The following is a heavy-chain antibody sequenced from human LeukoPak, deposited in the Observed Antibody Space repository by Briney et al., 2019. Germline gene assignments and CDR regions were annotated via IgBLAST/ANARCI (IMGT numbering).Heavy chain of an antibody. D-gene: IGHD2-8*02. J-gene: IGHJ4*02. Sequence: PGGSLRLSCAASGFTFSSYAMHWVRQAPGKGLEWVAVISYDGSNKYYADSVKGRLTISRDNAKNALYLQMNSLRAEDTAVYYCARVLRGGFDYWGQGTLVTVSS. CDR3: ARVLRGGFDY. CDR1: GFTFSSYA. CDR2: ISYDGSNK. V-gene: IGHV3-30*04.